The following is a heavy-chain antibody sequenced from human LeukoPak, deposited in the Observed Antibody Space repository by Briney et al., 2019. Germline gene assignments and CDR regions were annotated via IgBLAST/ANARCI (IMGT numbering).Heavy chain of an antibody. CDR3: AREWFAALTLKRTNDFQH. D-gene: IGHD3-10*01. J-gene: IGHJ1*01. CDR2: IYYSGST. Sequence: SETLSLTCTVSGGSISSYYWSWIRQPPGKGLEWLGYIYYSGSTNYNPSLKSRVTISVDTSKNQFSLKLSSVTAADTAVYYCAREWFAALTLKRTNDFQHWGQGTLVTVSS. CDR1: GGSISSYY. V-gene: IGHV4-59*12.